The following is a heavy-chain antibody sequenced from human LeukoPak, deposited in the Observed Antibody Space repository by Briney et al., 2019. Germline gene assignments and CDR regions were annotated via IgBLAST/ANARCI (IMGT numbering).Heavy chain of an antibody. CDR3: ARDRRTYYYGSGSYYYFDY. CDR2: INPNSGGT. D-gene: IGHD3-10*01. Sequence: ASVKVSCKASGYTFTGYYMHSVRQAPGQGLEWMGWINPNSGGTNYAQKLQGRVTMTRDTSISTAYMELSRLRSDDTAVYYCARDRRTYYYGSGSYYYFDYWGQGTLVTVSS. CDR1: GYTFTGYY. J-gene: IGHJ4*02. V-gene: IGHV1-2*02.